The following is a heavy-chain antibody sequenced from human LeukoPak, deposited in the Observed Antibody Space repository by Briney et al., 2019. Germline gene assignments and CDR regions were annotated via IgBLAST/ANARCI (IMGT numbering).Heavy chain of an antibody. CDR3: ARFRAYGSEPYGMDV. CDR1: GYTFTSYD. V-gene: IGHV1-8*01. J-gene: IGHJ6*02. CDR2: MNPNSSNT. D-gene: IGHD3-10*01. Sequence: GASVKVSCKASGYTFTSYDINWVRQATGQGLEWMGWMNPNSSNTGYAQKFQGRVTMTRNTSISTAYMELSSLRSEDTAVYYCARFRAYGSEPYGMDVWGQGTTVTVSS.